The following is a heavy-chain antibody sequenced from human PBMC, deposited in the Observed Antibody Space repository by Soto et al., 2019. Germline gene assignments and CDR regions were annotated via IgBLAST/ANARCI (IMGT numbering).Heavy chain of an antibody. D-gene: IGHD2-21*02. J-gene: IGHJ6*02. Sequence: GGSLRLSCAASGFTFSSYGMHWVRQAPGKGLEWVAVISYDGSNKYYADSVKGRFTISRDNSKNTLYLQMNSLRAEDTAVYYCAKDATYTCGGDCYQTGGMDVWGQGTTVTVSS. CDR2: ISYDGSNK. CDR3: AKDATYTCGGDCYQTGGMDV. V-gene: IGHV3-30*18. CDR1: GFTFSSYG.